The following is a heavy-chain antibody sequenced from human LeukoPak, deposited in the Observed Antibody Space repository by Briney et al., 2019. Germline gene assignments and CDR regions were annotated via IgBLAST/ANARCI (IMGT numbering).Heavy chain of an antibody. J-gene: IGHJ4*02. Sequence: GSLKLSCAASGFTVSSHYMSWVRQAPGKGPEWVSTIYSGGSTNYADSVKGRFTLSGDNSKNTLYLQMNSLRAEDTAVYYCASGINFDYWGQGTLVTVSS. CDR1: GFTVSSHY. D-gene: IGHD1-14*01. CDR2: IYSGGST. V-gene: IGHV3-66*01. CDR3: ASGINFDY.